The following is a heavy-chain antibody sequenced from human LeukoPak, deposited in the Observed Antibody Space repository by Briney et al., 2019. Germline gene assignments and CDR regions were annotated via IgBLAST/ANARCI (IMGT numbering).Heavy chain of an antibody. D-gene: IGHD3-22*01. Sequence: SETLSLTCTVSGGSISSYYWSWIRQPPGKGLEWIGYIYYSGSTNYNPSLKSRVTISVDTSKNQFSLKLSSVTAADTAVYYRAGAYYYGSSGHPAGPLYYWGQGTLVTVSS. CDR2: IYYSGST. CDR1: GGSISSYY. CDR3: AGAYYYGSSGHPAGPLYY. V-gene: IGHV4-59*08. J-gene: IGHJ4*02.